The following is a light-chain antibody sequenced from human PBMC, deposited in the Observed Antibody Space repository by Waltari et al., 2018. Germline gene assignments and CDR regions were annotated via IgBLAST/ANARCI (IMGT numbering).Light chain of an antibody. Sequence: SYVLTQPPSVSVAPGQTARITCGGNNIGSKSVHWYQQKPGQAPVLVVYDDSGRPPGIPERFSGSNSGNTATLTISGVEAGDEADYYCQVWKSISDHPGDVVFGGGTKLTVL. CDR1: NIGSKS. CDR3: QVWKSISDHPGDVV. V-gene: IGLV3-21*02. CDR2: DDS. J-gene: IGLJ2*01.